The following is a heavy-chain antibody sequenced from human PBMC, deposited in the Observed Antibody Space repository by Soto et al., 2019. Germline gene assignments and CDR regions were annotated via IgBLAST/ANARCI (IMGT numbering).Heavy chain of an antibody. V-gene: IGHV1-69*13. J-gene: IGHJ6*02. Sequence: SVKGSCQASWGTLSSYAFNWGRQAPGQGVEWVGGIILIFGTANYAQKFQGRVTITADESTSTAYMELSSLRSEDTAVYYCARSSRSAKGYCISTSCFYGMDVWGQGTTVTVSS. D-gene: IGHD2-2*01. CDR3: ARSSRSAKGYCISTSCFYGMDV. CDR2: IILIFGTA. CDR1: WGTLSSYA.